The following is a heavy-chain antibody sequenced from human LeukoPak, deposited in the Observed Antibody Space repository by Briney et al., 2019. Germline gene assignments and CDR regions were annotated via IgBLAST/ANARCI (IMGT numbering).Heavy chain of an antibody. CDR3: ARDARGSSYMDV. CDR2: IYYSGTS. J-gene: IGHJ6*02. CDR1: GGSVSSGSYY. D-gene: IGHD3-10*01. Sequence: SETLSLTCTVSGGSVSSGSYYWSWIRQPPGKGLEWIGYIYYSGTSKYKASLTSRVTISVDTSKNQFSLKLNSVTAADTAVYYCARDARGSSYMDVWGQGTTVTVSS. V-gene: IGHV4-61*01.